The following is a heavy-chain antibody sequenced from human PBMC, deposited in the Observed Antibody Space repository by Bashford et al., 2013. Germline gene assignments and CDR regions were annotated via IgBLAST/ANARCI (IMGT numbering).Heavy chain of an antibody. CDR2: ISANTIYT. CDR3: AREGYGRTINFGLAV. J-gene: IGHJ6*02. Sequence: RQAPGKGLEWVSYISANTIYTRFTDSVKGRFTISGDNAKNSLYLQMNSLRAEDTAVYYCAREGYGRTINFGLAVWGQGTAVTVSS. D-gene: IGHD1-26*01. V-gene: IGHV3-11*05.